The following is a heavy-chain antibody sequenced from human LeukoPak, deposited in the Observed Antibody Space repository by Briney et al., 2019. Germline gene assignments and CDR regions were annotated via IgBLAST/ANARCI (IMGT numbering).Heavy chain of an antibody. Sequence: ASVKVSCKVSGYTLTELSMHWVRQAPGKGLEWMGGFDPEDGETIYAQKFQGRVTMTEDTSTDTAYMELSSLRSEDTAVYYCATESRITMVRGGASDIWGQGTMVTVSS. J-gene: IGHJ3*02. CDR2: FDPEDGET. CDR1: GYTLTELS. CDR3: ATESRITMVRGGASDI. D-gene: IGHD3-10*01. V-gene: IGHV1-24*01.